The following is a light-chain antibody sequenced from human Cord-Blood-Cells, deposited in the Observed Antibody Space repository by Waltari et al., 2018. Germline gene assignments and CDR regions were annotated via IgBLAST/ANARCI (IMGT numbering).Light chain of an antibody. Sequence: EIVLTQSPATLSLSPGERATLSCRASPSVSSYLAWYQQKPGQAPRLLIYDASNRATGIPARFSGSGSGTDFTLTISSLEPEDFAFYYCQQRSNWPITFGQGTRLEIK. J-gene: IGKJ5*01. V-gene: IGKV3-11*01. CDR1: PSVSSY. CDR3: QQRSNWPIT. CDR2: DAS.